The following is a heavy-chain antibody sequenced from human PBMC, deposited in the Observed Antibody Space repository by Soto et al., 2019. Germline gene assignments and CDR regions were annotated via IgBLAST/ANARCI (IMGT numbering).Heavy chain of an antibody. J-gene: IGHJ6*02. CDR2: IIPILGTA. CDR1: GGTFSSYA. V-gene: IGHV1-69*13. CDR3: AGVKDLRGLHDRPNYYYYYGMDV. D-gene: IGHD4-4*01. Sequence: SVKVSCKASGGTFSSYAISWVRQAPGQGLEWMGGIIPILGTANYAQKFQGRVTITADESTSTAYMELSSLRSEDTAVYYCAGVKDLRGLHDRPNYYYYYGMDVWGQGTTVTVSS.